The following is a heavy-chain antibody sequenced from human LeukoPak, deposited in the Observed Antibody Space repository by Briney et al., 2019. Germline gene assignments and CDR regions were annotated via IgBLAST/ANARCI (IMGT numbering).Heavy chain of an antibody. D-gene: IGHD6-13*01. CDR1: GFTFSDYY. J-gene: IGHJ4*02. Sequence: GGSLRLSCAASGFTFSDYYMSWIRQAPGKGLEWVSVIYSGGSTYYADSVKGRFTISRDNSKNTLYLQMNSLRAEDTAVYYCARDPPIAAAGTVVLWGQGTLVTVSS. CDR3: ARDPPIAAAGTVVL. CDR2: IYSGGST. V-gene: IGHV3-66*01.